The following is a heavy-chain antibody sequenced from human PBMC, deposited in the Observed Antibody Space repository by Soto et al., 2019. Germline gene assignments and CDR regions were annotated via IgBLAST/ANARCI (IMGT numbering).Heavy chain of an antibody. CDR3: ARECVRDMAV. V-gene: IGHV1-8*01. CDR1: GYTFTSYD. CDR2: MNPNSGNT. J-gene: IGHJ6*04. Sequence: QVQLVQSGAEVKKPGASVKVSCKASGYTFTSYDINWVRQATGQGLEWMGWMNPNSGNTGYAQKFQRRNTMTRNTSIITAYVDLSRLRSEDTAVYFCARECVRDMAVWGRGSTVTVSS.